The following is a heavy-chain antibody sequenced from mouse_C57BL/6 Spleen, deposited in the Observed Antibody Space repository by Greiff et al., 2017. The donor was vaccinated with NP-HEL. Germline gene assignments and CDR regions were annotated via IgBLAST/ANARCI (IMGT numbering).Heavy chain of an antibody. Sequence: VQGVESGAELARPGASVKLSCKASGYTFTSYGISWVKQRTGQGLEWIGEIYPRSGNTYYNEKFKGKATLTADKSSSTAYMELRSLTSEDSAVYFCARIEQLRLKVDYWGQGTSVTVSS. CDR3: ARIEQLRLKVDY. CDR1: GYTFTSYG. CDR2: IYPRSGNT. J-gene: IGHJ4*01. D-gene: IGHD3-2*02. V-gene: IGHV1-81*01.